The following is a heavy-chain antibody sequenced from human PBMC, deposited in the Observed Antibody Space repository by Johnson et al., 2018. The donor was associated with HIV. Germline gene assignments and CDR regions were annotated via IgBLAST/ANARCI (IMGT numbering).Heavy chain of an antibody. V-gene: IGHV3-13*01. CDR3: ANNFRWGIAAPGDAVDV. J-gene: IGHJ3*01. D-gene: IGHD6-13*01. Sequence: MQLVESGGGLVQPGGSLRLSCAASGFTFSSYDMHWVRQATGKGLEWVSAIGTAGDTYYSDSVKGRFTVSRDNSKNTLYLQMNSLRPEDTAVYYCANNFRWGIAAPGDAVDVWGQGTMVTVSS. CDR2: IGTAGDT. CDR1: GFTFSSYD.